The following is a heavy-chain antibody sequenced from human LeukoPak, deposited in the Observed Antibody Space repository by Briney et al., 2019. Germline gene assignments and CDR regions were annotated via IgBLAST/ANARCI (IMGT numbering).Heavy chain of an antibody. D-gene: IGHD1-26*01. Sequence: GGSLRLSCAASGFTFSSYGMHWVRQAPGKGLEWVAVIWYDGSNKYYGDSVKGRFTISRDNSKNMLYLQMNSLRAEDTAVYYCAREWELVYWGQGTLVTVSS. CDR2: IWYDGSNK. CDR3: AREWELVY. J-gene: IGHJ4*02. V-gene: IGHV3-33*01. CDR1: GFTFSSYG.